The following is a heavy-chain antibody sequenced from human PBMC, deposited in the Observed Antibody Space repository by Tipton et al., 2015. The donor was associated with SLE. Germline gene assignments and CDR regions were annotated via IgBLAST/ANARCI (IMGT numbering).Heavy chain of an antibody. CDR3: ASYIWGRGFDY. Sequence: SLRLSCAASGFTLSDYFMHWVRQVPGKGLMWVSNINGDGSITDYADSVKGRFTISRDNSKNTVYLQMNSLRAEDTAVYYCASYIWGRGFDYWGQGTLVTVSS. CDR2: INGDGSIT. J-gene: IGHJ4*02. D-gene: IGHD3-16*01. CDR1: GFTLSDYF. V-gene: IGHV3-74*01.